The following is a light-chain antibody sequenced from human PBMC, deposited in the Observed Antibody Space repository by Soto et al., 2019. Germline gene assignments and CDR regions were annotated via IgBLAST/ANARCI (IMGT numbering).Light chain of an antibody. CDR1: QNILRN. CDR3: QHYYNWPRT. Sequence: ILMTQSPATLAVSPGERATLSCRAPQNILRNLEWYQHKPGQPPRLLIYGASTRATGIPGRFSGSGSGTEFTLTISSLQSEDFEVYYCQHYYNWPRTFGQGTKVDIK. J-gene: IGKJ1*01. V-gene: IGKV3-15*01. CDR2: GAS.